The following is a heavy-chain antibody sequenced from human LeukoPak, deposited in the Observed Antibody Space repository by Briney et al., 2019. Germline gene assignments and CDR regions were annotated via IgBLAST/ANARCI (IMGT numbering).Heavy chain of an antibody. V-gene: IGHV3-7*01. Sequence: PGGSLRLSCAAPGFTFSSYEMNWVRQAPGKGLEWVANIKQDGSEKKYVDSVKGRFTISRDNAKKSLYLQMNSLRAEDTAVYYCARGKYDSSGYPLLGFDYWGQGTLVTVSS. J-gene: IGHJ4*02. CDR3: ARGKYDSSGYPLLGFDY. D-gene: IGHD3-22*01. CDR1: GFTFSSYE. CDR2: IKQDGSEK.